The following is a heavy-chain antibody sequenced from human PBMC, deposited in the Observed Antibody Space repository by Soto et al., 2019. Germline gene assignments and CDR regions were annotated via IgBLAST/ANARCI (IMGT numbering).Heavy chain of an antibody. Sequence: PGESLKISCKGSGYSFTSYWISWVRQMPGEGLEWMGRIDPSDSYTNYSPPFQGHGTISADKSISTAYLQWSSLKASDTAMYYCARQSIAARPEDYYYYYGMDVWGQGTTVTVSS. CDR2: IDPSDSYT. J-gene: IGHJ6*02. CDR1: GYSFTSYW. D-gene: IGHD6-6*01. V-gene: IGHV5-10-1*01. CDR3: ARQSIAARPEDYYYYYGMDV.